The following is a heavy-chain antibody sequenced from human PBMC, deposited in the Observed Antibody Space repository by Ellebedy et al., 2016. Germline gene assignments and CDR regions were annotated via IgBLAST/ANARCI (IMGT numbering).Heavy chain of an antibody. CDR2: IYPGDSDT. V-gene: IGHV5-51*01. D-gene: IGHD3-10*01. Sequence: GESLKISXKGSGYSLTSYWISWVRQMPGKGLEWMGIIYPGDSDTRYSPSFQGHVTISADKSISTAYLQWSSLKASDTAMYYCARQAFPTYGSEPNYGMDVWGQGTTVTVSS. CDR3: ARQAFPTYGSEPNYGMDV. CDR1: GYSLTSYW. J-gene: IGHJ6*02.